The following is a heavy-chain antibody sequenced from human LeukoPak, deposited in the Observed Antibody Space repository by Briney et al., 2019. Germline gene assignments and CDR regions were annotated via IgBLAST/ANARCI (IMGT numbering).Heavy chain of an antibody. J-gene: IGHJ4*02. Sequence: GGSLRLSCAASGFTFSSYWMSWVRQAPGKGLEWVANIKQDGSEKYYVDSVKGRFTISRDNSKNTLYLQMNSLRAEDTAVYYCARGAGYNYPYYFDYWGQGTLVTVSS. V-gene: IGHV3-7*03. CDR1: GFTFSSYW. CDR2: IKQDGSEK. CDR3: ARGAGYNYPYYFDY. D-gene: IGHD5-24*01.